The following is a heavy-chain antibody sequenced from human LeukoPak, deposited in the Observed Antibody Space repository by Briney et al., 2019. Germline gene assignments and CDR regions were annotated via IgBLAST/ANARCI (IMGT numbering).Heavy chain of an antibody. V-gene: IGHV4-34*01. D-gene: IGHD3-10*01. CDR3: ASAGSYYGSGSYYISNRRRNYYQGMDV. Sequence: PSETLSLTCAVYGGSFSGYYWSWIRQPPGKGLEWMGEINHSGSTNYNPSLKSRVTISVDNSKNQFSLKLSAVTAAETAVYYCASAGSYYGSGSYYISNRRRNYYQGMDVWGQGTTVTVSS. CDR1: GGSFSGYY. CDR2: INHSGST. J-gene: IGHJ6*02.